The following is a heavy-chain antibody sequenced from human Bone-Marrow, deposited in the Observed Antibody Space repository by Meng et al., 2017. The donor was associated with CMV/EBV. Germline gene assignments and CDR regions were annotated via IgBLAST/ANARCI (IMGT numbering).Heavy chain of an antibody. D-gene: IGHD1-1*01. Sequence: SLKISCVGSGFDFDDNAIHGVRQAPGKGLEWVSGISWNGDSRGYADSVKGRFTISRDNAKNTLYLQMNSLRGEDTALYYCAKLEKPEDFQNCSQGTLVTVSS. CDR1: GFDFDDNA. J-gene: IGHJ1*01. V-gene: IGHV3-9*01. CDR2: ISWNGDSR. CDR3: AKLEKPEDFQN.